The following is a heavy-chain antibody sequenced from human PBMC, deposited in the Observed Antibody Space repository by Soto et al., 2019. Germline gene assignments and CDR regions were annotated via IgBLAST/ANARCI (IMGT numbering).Heavy chain of an antibody. J-gene: IGHJ4*02. V-gene: IGHV5-51*01. CDR2: IYPDDSDS. Sequence: PGESLKISCKGSGYKFTTYWIGWVRQMPGKGLEWMAIIYPDDSDSRYSPSFQGQVTISADKSISTAYLQWNSLKASDTAIYYCVATYGDYLDYWGQGTLVTVSS. CDR1: GYKFTTYW. D-gene: IGHD4-17*01. CDR3: VATYGDYLDY.